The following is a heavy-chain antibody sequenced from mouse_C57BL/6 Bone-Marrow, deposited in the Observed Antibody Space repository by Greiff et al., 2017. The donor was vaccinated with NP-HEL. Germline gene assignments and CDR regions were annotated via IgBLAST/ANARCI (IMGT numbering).Heavy chain of an antibody. CDR1: GYTFTSYW. J-gene: IGHJ4*01. CDR2: IHPNSGST. D-gene: IGHD1-1*01. V-gene: IGHV1-64*01. CDR3: ARNIYYGSPYYAMDY. Sequence: QVQLQQPGAELVKPGASVKLSCKASGYTFTSYWMHWVKQRPGQGLEWIGMIHPNSGSTNYNEKFKSKATLTVDKSSSTAYMQLSSLTSEDSAVYYCARNIYYGSPYYAMDYWGQGTSVTVSS.